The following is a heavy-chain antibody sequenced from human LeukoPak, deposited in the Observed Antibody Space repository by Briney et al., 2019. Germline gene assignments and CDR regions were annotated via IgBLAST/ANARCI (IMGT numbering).Heavy chain of an antibody. D-gene: IGHD3-10*01. CDR1: GYTFTSYG. CDR3: ARDLYYYGSGSYYDY. J-gene: IGHJ4*02. CDR2: ISVYNGNT. V-gene: IGHV1-18*01. Sequence: ASLKVSCKASGYTFTSYGISWVRQAPGQGLEWMGWISVYNGNTNYAQKLQGRVTMTTDTSTSTAYMELRSLRSDDTAVYYCARDLYYYGSGSYYDYWGQGTLVTVSS.